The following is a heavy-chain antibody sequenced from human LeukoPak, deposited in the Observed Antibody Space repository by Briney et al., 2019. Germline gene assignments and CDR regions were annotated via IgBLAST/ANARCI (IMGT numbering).Heavy chain of an antibody. CDR3: ARAPITMVRGVGKTNWFDP. CDR2: INPSGGST. CDR1: GYTFTSCY. Sequence: EASVKVSCKASGYTFTSCYMHWVRQAPGQGLEWMGIINPSGGSTSYAQKFQGRVTMTRDTSTSTVYMELSSLRSEDTAVYYCARAPITMVRGVGKTNWFDPWGQGTLVTVSS. J-gene: IGHJ5*02. D-gene: IGHD3-10*01. V-gene: IGHV1-46*01.